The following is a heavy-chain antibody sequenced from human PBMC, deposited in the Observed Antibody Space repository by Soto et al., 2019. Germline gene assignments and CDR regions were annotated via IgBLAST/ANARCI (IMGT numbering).Heavy chain of an antibody. CDR3: AREDAFDY. V-gene: IGHV1-3*01. CDR1: GYTFTSYA. CDR2: INAGNGNT. Sequence: GASVKVSCKASGYTFTSYAMHWVRQAPGQRLEWMGCINAGNGNTKYSQKFQGRVTITRDIAANTAYMELSSLTSEDTAIYYCAREDAFDYWGQGTLVTVSS. J-gene: IGHJ4*02.